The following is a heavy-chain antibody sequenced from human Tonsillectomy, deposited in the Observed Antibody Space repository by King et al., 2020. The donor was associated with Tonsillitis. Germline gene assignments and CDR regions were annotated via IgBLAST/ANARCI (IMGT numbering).Heavy chain of an antibody. D-gene: IGHD1-1*01. Sequence: VQLVESGGGVVQPGRSLRLSCAASGFTFSSSVIHWVRQAPGKGLEWVAVISFDGNNKYYADSVKGRFTISRDNSKNTLYLQMNSLRAEDTAIYYCAKEERFWKTPYFDYWGQGTLVTVSS. CDR1: GFTFSSSV. CDR3: AKEERFWKTPYFDY. CDR2: ISFDGNNK. J-gene: IGHJ4*02. V-gene: IGHV3-30*18.